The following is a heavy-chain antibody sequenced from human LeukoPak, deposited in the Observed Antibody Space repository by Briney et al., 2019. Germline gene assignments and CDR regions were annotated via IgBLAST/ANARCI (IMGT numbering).Heavy chain of an antibody. V-gene: IGHV1-8*01. CDR1: GYTFTSYD. J-gene: IGHJ4*02. Sequence: ASVKVSCKASGYTFTSYDINWVRQATGQGLEWMGWMNPNSGNTGYAQKFQGRVTMTRNTSVTTAYMELSSLRSEDTAVYYCARGRGRTYCGGDCYPDYWGQGTLVTVSS. CDR3: ARGRGRTYCGGDCYPDY. D-gene: IGHD2-21*02. CDR2: MNPNSGNT.